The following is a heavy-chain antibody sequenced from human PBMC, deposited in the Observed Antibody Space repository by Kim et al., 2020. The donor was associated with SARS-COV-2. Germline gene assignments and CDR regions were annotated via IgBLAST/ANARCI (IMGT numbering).Heavy chain of an antibody. CDR1: GFTFSSYE. CDR3: ARDQTTVVSGGYDY. Sequence: GGSLRLSCAASGFTFSSYEMNWVRQAPGKGLEWVSYISSSGSTIYYADSVKGRFTISRDNAKNSLYLQMNSLRAEDTAVYYCARDQTTVVSGGYDYWGQGTLVTVSS. V-gene: IGHV3-48*03. J-gene: IGHJ4*02. CDR2: ISSSGSTI. D-gene: IGHD4-17*01.